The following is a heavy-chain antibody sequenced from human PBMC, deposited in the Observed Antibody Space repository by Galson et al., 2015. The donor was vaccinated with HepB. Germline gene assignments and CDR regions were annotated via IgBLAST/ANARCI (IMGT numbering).Heavy chain of an antibody. Sequence: SVKVSCKASGANFKSYAVDWVRQAPGQGLEWVGRITPIFGTADYSLKFRDRVTISADESTNTVYMELTNLTSGDTAVYFCAKVVALKDWFDPWGQGTLVTVSS. CDR2: ITPIFGTA. CDR3: AKVVALKDWFDP. CDR1: GANFKSYA. J-gene: IGHJ5*02. V-gene: IGHV1-69*13. D-gene: IGHD2-21*01.